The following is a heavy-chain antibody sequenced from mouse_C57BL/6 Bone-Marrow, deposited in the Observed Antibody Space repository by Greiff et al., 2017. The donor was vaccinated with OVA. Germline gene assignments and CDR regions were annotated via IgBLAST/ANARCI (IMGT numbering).Heavy chain of an antibody. J-gene: IGHJ1*03. CDR1: GYSITSGYY. CDR3: ARDPGRWYFDV. D-gene: IGHD1-1*01. V-gene: IGHV3-6*01. Sequence: EVQLQESGPGLVKPSQSLSLPCSVTGYSITSGYYWNWIRQFPGNKLEWMGYISYDGSNNYNPSLKNRISITRDTSKNQFFLKLNSVTTEDTATYYCARDPGRWYFDVWGTGTTVTVSS. CDR2: ISYDGSN.